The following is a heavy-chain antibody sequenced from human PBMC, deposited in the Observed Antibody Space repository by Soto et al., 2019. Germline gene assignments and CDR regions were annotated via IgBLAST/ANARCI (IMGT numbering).Heavy chain of an antibody. Sequence: QVQLVQSGAEVKKPGASVKVSCKASGYTFTSYGISWVRQAPGQGLEWMGWISAYNGNTNYAQKLQGRVTMTTDTSTSTAYMELRSLRSDDTAVYYCARDLLGIAAAARHYYYYGMDVWGQGTTVTVSS. CDR1: GYTFTSYG. V-gene: IGHV1-18*01. J-gene: IGHJ6*02. D-gene: IGHD6-13*01. CDR3: ARDLLGIAAAARHYYYYGMDV. CDR2: ISAYNGNT.